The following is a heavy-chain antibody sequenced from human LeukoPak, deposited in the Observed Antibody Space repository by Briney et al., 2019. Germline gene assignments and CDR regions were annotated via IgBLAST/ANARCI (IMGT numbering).Heavy chain of an antibody. CDR3: ARGSGYCSGGSCYYDSYYYYGMDV. J-gene: IGHJ6*02. Sequence: SVKVSCKASGGTFSSYAISWVRQAPGRGLEWMGGIIPIFGTANYAQKFQGRVTITADESTSTAYMELSSLRSEDTAVYYCARGSGYCSGGSCYYDSYYYYGMDVWGQGTAVTVSS. CDR2: IIPIFGTA. CDR1: GGTFSSYA. V-gene: IGHV1-69*13. D-gene: IGHD2-15*01.